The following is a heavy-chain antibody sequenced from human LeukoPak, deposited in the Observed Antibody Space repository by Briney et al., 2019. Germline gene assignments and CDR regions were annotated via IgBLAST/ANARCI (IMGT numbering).Heavy chain of an antibody. J-gene: IGHJ4*02. D-gene: IGHD3-9*01. Sequence: ASVKVSCKASGGTFSSYAISWVRQAPGQGFEWMGGIIPIFGTANYAQKFQGRVTITADESTSTAYMELSSLRSEDTAVYYCARDTLGYDILTGYYPTYFDHWGQGTLVTVPS. CDR1: GGTFSSYA. CDR2: IIPIFGTA. CDR3: ARDTLGYDILTGYYPTYFDH. V-gene: IGHV1-69*13.